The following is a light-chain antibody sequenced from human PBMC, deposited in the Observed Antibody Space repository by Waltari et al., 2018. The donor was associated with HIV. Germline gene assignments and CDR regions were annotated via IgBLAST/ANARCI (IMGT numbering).Light chain of an antibody. V-gene: IGKV4-1*01. CDR1: QSILYSSTNKNH. J-gene: IGKJ2*01. Sequence: DIVMTQSPDSLTVSLGARATISCKSSQSILYSSTNKNHLTWYQQKPGQPPKLLIYWASARESGVPDRFSGSGYGTDFTLTISSLQPEDAAVYFFQQYYSSPYTFGQGTKLE. CDR2: WAS. CDR3: QQYYSSPYT.